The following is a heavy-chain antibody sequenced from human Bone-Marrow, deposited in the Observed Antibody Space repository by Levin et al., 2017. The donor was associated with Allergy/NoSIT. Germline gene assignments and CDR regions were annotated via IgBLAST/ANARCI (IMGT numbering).Heavy chain of an antibody. J-gene: IGHJ6*02. CDR2: ISTKGDYT. D-gene: IGHD5-12*01. Sequence: GGSLRLSCAGSDFDFDFFGMNWVRQARGKSLDWVSSISTKGDYTYYADSVRGRFTISRDNAQKSLYLQMNSLRVEDTATYFCTRDVGYCTSTACYPVGGMDVWGQGTTVIVSS. V-gene: IGHV3-21*01. CDR3: TRDVGYCTSTACYPVGGMDV. CDR1: DFDFDFFG.